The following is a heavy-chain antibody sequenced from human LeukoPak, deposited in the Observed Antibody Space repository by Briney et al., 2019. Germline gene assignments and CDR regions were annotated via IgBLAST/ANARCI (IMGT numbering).Heavy chain of an antibody. V-gene: IGHV1-18*01. CDR1: GGTFSSYA. Sequence: ASVKVSCKASGGTFSSYAISWVRQAPGQGLEWMGWISAYNGNTNYAQKLQGRVTMTTDTSTSTAYMELRSLRSDDTAVYYCARLYDSSSWRLDPWGQGTLVTVSS. J-gene: IGHJ5*02. CDR2: ISAYNGNT. CDR3: ARLYDSSSWRLDP. D-gene: IGHD6-13*01.